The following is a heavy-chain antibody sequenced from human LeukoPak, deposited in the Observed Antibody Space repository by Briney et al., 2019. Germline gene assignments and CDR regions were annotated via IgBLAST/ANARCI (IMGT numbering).Heavy chain of an antibody. CDR1: GFTVNSNY. V-gene: IGHV3-53*01. CDR3: VRTSPGGTTAY. J-gene: IGHJ4*02. CDR2: IKSGGST. Sequence: PGGSLRLSCAASGFTVNSNYMNWVRQAPGKGLECGSVIKSGGSTYYADSVKGRLTISRDSSQNTLFLQMNRLRADDTAVYYCVRTSPGGTTAYWGQGTLVTVSS. D-gene: IGHD1-7*01.